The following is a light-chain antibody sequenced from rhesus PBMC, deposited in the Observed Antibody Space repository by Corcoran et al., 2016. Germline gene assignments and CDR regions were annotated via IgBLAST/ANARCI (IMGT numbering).Light chain of an antibody. CDR2: KAS. J-gene: IGKJ1*01. CDR3: QQYSSSPRT. CDR1: QSISSW. V-gene: IGKV1-22*01. Sequence: DIQMTQSPSSLSASVGDTVTITCRASQSISSWLAWYQQKPGKAPKLLNYKASSLQSGVPSRFSGSGSGTYFTLTISSLQSEDFATYYCQQYSSSPRTFGQGTKVEIK.